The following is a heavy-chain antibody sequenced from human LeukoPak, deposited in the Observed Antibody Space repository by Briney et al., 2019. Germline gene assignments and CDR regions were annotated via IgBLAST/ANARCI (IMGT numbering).Heavy chain of an antibody. CDR1: GGTFSSYA. J-gene: IGHJ4*02. V-gene: IGHV1-69*13. CDR2: IIPIFGTA. CDR3: ATVSYGDYWFDY. Sequence: ASVKVSCKASGGTFSSYAISWVRQAPGQGLEWMGGIIPIFGTANYAQKFQGRVTITADESTSTAYMELSSLRSEDTAVYYCATVSYGDYWFDYWGQGTLVTVSS. D-gene: IGHD4-17*01.